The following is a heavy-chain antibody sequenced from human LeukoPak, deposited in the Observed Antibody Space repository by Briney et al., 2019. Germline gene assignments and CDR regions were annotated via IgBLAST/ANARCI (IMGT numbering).Heavy chain of an antibody. CDR3: ARHSYGTFDY. CDR1: GDSINTKSYY. CDR2: IYYSGNT. Sequence: PSETLSLTCTVSGDSINTKSYYWGWIRQPPGQGLEWIGSIYYSGNTYYNPSLKSRVTLSIDTSKNQFSLRLSSVTAADTAVYYCARHSYGTFDYWDQGTLVTVSS. V-gene: IGHV4-39*01. J-gene: IGHJ4*02. D-gene: IGHD5-18*01.